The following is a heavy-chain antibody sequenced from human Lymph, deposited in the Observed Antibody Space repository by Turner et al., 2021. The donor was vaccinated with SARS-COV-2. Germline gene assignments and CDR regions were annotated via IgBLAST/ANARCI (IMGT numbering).Heavy chain of an antibody. CDR1: GFTFSSYA. D-gene: IGHD5-12*01. J-gene: IGHJ4*02. CDR3: ARDSGYEHYYFDY. CDR2: ISYDGSNK. V-gene: IGHV3-30-3*01. Sequence: HVQLVESGGGVVQPGRSLRLSCPASGFTFSSYAMHWVRQAPGKGLEWVAFISYDGSNKYYADSVKGRFTISRDNSKNTLYLQMNSLRAEDTAVYYCARDSGYEHYYFDYWGQGTLVTVSS.